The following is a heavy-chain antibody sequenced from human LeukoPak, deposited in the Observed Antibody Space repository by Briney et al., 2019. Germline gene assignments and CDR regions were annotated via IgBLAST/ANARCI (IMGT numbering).Heavy chain of an antibody. CDR2: ISDSGIT. V-gene: IGHV4-4*09. Sequence: SETLSLTCTVSGDSVSSGYWNWIRQSPGKGLEWIGYISDSGITDYNPSLKSRLTISVDTSNNQFSLNLNSVTAADTAVYYCAGRGHRYSRDWGQGILVTVSS. J-gene: IGHJ1*01. D-gene: IGHD2-15*01. CDR3: AGRGHRYSRD. CDR1: GDSVSSGY.